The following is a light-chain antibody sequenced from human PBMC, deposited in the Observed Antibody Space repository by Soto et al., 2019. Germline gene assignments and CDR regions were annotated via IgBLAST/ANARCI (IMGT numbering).Light chain of an antibody. Sequence: QSALTQPASVSGSPGQSITISCTGTSRDVGGYNSVSWYQQHPGKAPKLMIYEVSNRPSGVSNRFSGSKSGNTASLTISGLQAEDEADYYCSSYTSSSKVFVGGTKVTVL. J-gene: IGLJ3*02. CDR3: SSYTSSSKV. CDR1: SRDVGGYNS. V-gene: IGLV2-14*01. CDR2: EVS.